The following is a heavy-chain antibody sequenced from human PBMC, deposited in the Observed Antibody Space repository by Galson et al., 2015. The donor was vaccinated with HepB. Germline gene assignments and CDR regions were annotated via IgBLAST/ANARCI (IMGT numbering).Heavy chain of an antibody. CDR3: ASSSLGPGIAVAGTFDY. D-gene: IGHD6-19*01. Sequence: SVKVSCKASGYTFTSYGISWVRQAPGQGLEWMGWISAYNGNTNYAQKLQGRVTMTTDTSTSTAYMELRSLRSDDTAVYYCASSSLGPGIAVAGTFDYWGQGTLVSVSS. CDR2: ISAYNGNT. V-gene: IGHV1-18*01. CDR1: GYTFTSYG. J-gene: IGHJ4*02.